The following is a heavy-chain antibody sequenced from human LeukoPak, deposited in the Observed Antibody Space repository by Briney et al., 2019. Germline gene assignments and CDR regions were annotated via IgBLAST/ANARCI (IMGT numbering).Heavy chain of an antibody. D-gene: IGHD3-22*01. CDR1: GFTFSSYA. J-gene: IGHJ4*02. CDR2: ISGSGDNT. V-gene: IGHV3-23*01. Sequence: GGSLRLSCAASGFTFSSYAMSWVRQAPGKGLEWVSGISGSGDNTYYADSVKGRFTISRDNSKNTLYVQVNSLGTEDTAAYYCAKGTYYDSSGSFYFDYWGQGTLVTVSS. CDR3: AKGTYYDSSGSFYFDY.